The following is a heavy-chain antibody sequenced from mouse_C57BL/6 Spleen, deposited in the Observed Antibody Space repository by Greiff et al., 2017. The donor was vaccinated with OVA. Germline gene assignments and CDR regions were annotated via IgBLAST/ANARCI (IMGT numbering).Heavy chain of an antibody. CDR1: GYTFTDYY. V-gene: IGHV1-77*01. D-gene: IGHD1-1*01. CDR3: ANYYGSSLGAMDY. J-gene: IGHJ4*01. Sequence: QVQLQQSGAELVKPGASVKISCKASGYTFTDYYINWVKQRPGQGLEWIGKIGPGSGSTYYNEKFKGKATLTADKSSSTAYMQLSSLTSEDSAVYFGANYYGSSLGAMDYWGQGTSVTVSS. CDR2: IGPGSGST.